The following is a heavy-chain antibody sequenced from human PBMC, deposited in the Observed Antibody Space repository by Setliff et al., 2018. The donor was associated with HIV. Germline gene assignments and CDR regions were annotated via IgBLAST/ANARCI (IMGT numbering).Heavy chain of an antibody. V-gene: IGHV4-34*01. CDR3: ARDRRLPGVQPPYWYFDL. CDR2: ISHTGRA. J-gene: IGHJ2*01. Sequence: KPSETLSLTCAVYGGSFSDSYYNWIRQPLGKGLEWIGEISHTGRANYNSSLKSRVTMSVDTSTSQISLTLSSLTAADTAVYYCARDRRLPGVQPPYWYFDLWGRGTLVTVSS. CDR1: GGSFSDSY. D-gene: IGHD7-27*01.